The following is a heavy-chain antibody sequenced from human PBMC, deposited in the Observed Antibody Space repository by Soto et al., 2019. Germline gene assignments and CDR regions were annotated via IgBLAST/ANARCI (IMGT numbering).Heavy chain of an antibody. V-gene: IGHV1-18*01. Sequence: ASVKVSCKASGYTFTSYGISWVRQAPGQGLEWMGWISAYNGNTNYAQKLQGRVTMTTDTSTSTAYMELRSLRSDDTAVYYCARGTTVTRDYYYYMDFWGKGTTVTVSS. CDR1: GYTFTSYG. CDR2: ISAYNGNT. D-gene: IGHD1-1*01. CDR3: ARGTTVTRDYYYYMDF. J-gene: IGHJ6*03.